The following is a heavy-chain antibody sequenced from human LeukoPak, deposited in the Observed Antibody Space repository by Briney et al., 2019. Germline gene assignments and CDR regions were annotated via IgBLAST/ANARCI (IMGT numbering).Heavy chain of an antibody. J-gene: IGHJ3*01. V-gene: IGHV4-61*02. CDR2: LYTSGST. CDR1: GGSLSSDSYY. D-gene: IGHD5-12*01. Sequence: SETLSLTSTVSGGSLSSDSYYWSWTRQPAGKGLEWIGRLYTSGSTSYNSSLKSRVTISVDTSKNVFSLKLSSVTAADTAVYYCARQYSGYDFAFDVWGQGTMVTVSS. CDR3: ARQYSGYDFAFDV.